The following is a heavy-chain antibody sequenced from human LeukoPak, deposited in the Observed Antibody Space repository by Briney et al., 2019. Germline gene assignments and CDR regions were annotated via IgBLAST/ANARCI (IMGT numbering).Heavy chain of an antibody. Sequence: PSETLSLTRTVSGGSVSSGSYYWSWIRQPPGKGLEWIGYIYYSGSTNYNPSLKSRVTISVDTSKNQFSLKLSSVTAADTAVYYCASFSNCSGGSCYFDYWGQGTLVTASS. V-gene: IGHV4-61*01. D-gene: IGHD2-15*01. CDR1: GGSVSSGSYY. CDR3: ASFSNCSGGSCYFDY. CDR2: IYYSGST. J-gene: IGHJ4*02.